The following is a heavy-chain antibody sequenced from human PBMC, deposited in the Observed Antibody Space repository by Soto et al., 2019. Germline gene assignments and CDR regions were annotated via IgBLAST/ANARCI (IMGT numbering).Heavy chain of an antibody. J-gene: IGHJ4*02. CDR3: ARGPDRSGFYLFDY. V-gene: IGHV1-69*13. Sequence: GASVNVSCKASSGTFSNHALSWVRQAPGQGPEWMGGIIPLSGTTNYAPKFQGRVTITADESMTTAYMELSSLRYADTAVYYCARGPDRSGFYLFDYWGQGTLVTVSS. CDR2: IIPLSGTT. CDR1: SGTFSNHA. D-gene: IGHD3-22*01.